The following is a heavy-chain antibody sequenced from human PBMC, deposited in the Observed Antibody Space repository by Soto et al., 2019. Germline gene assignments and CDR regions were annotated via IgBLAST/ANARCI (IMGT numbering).Heavy chain of an antibody. D-gene: IGHD2-21*01. CDR2: INFRGST. CDR1: GGSISSSSYY. CDR3: ARGDSGWFDP. J-gene: IGHJ5*02. V-gene: IGHV4-39*01. Sequence: SETLSLTCTVSGGSISSSSYYWGWIRQPPGKGWGWIGGINFRGSTYYNPSLKSRVTISVDTSKNQFSLKLSSVTAADTAVYYCARGDSGWFDPWGQGTLVTVSS.